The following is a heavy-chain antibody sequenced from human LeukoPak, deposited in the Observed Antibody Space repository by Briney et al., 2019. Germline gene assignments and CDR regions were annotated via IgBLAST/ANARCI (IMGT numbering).Heavy chain of an antibody. J-gene: IGHJ4*02. CDR3: ASVSGDY. D-gene: IGHD1-26*01. CDR2: IYYSGST. CDR1: GGSISSSSYY. V-gene: IGHV4-39*06. Sequence: SETLSLTCTVSGGSISSSSYYWGWLRQPPGKGLEWIGSIYYSGSTYYNPSLKSRVTISVDTSKHQFPLKLSSVTAADTAVYYCASVSGDYWGQGTLVTVSS.